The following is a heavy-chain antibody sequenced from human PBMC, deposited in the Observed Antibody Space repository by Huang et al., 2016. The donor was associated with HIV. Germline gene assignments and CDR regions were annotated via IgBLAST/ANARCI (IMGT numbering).Heavy chain of an antibody. D-gene: IGHD6-19*01. Sequence: EVKLLESGGGLVQPGGSLRLSCAASGFSFSSYTMTWVRQAPGKGREWVSSIRGSDKTTFYADSVKGRFTISRDNSKNTLYLQMKSLRVDDTAVYYCAKDRVAGTGHCFDPWGQGTLVTVSS. J-gene: IGHJ5*02. CDR1: GFSFSSYT. CDR3: AKDRVAGTGHCFDP. CDR2: IRGSDKTT. V-gene: IGHV3-23*01.